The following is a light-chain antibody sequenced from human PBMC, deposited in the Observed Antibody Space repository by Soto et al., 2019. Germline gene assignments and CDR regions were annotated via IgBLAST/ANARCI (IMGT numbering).Light chain of an antibody. CDR1: QSVSNN. V-gene: IGKV3-15*01. CDR3: QQYNNWPHT. J-gene: IGKJ2*01. Sequence: EIVMTQSPATLSVSPGARATLSCRASQSVSNNLAWYQQKPGQAPRLLIYGASTRATGIQARFSGSGSGTEFTLTISSLQSEDFAVYYCQQYNNWPHTFGQGTKLEIK. CDR2: GAS.